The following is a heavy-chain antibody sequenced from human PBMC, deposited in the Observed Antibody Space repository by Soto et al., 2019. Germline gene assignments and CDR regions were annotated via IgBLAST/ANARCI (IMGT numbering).Heavy chain of an antibody. CDR3: ARDFYDSVGYTWFDS. V-gene: IGHV4-59*01. Sequence: SETLSLTCTVSGDTSTSYYWGWIRQAPGKGLEWIGHIHNSGISTHNPSLNGRVTISIDMSKKQFSLKLTSLTSADTAVYYCARDFYDSVGYTWFDSWSQGTLVTVSS. CDR2: IHNSGIS. D-gene: IGHD3-22*01. J-gene: IGHJ5*01. CDR1: GDTSTSYY.